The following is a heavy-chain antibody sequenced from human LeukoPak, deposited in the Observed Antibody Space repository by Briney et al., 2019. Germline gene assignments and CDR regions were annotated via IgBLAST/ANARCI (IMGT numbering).Heavy chain of an antibody. CDR1: GGSISSYY. V-gene: IGHV4-59*12. CDR2: IYYSGST. Sequence: SETLSLTCTVSGGSISSYYWSWIRQPPGKGLEWIGYIYYSGSTNYNPSLKSRVTISVDTSKNQFSLKLSSVTAADTAVYYCARGDRFSGSYWRGVDYWGQGTLVTVSS. CDR3: ARGDRFSGSYWRGVDY. D-gene: IGHD1-26*01. J-gene: IGHJ4*02.